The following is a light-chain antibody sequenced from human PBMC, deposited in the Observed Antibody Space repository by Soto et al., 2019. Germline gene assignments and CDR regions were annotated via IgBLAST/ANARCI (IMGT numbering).Light chain of an antibody. J-gene: IGKJ4*01. CDR3: HQRSNWPPT. Sequence: ENVLTQSPATLSLSPGERVTLSCRASQSVSSNLAWYQQKPGQAPRLLIYDASNRATGIPARFSGSGSGTDFTLTISSLQPEDFAVYYCHQRSNWPPTFGGGTKVEIK. V-gene: IGKV3-11*01. CDR2: DAS. CDR1: QSVSSN.